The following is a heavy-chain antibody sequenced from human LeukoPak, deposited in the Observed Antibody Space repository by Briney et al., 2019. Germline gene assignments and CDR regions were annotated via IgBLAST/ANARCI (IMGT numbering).Heavy chain of an antibody. V-gene: IGHV4-39*01. J-gene: IGHJ5*02. CDR1: GGSISSSSYY. Sequence: SETLSLTCTVSGGSISSSSYYWGWIRQPPGKGLEWIGSIYYSGSTYYNPSLKSRVTISVDTSKNQFSLKLSSVTAADTAVYYCARRNGTIFGVDDPFDPWGQGTLVTVSS. CDR2: IYYSGST. D-gene: IGHD3-3*01. CDR3: ARRNGTIFGVDDPFDP.